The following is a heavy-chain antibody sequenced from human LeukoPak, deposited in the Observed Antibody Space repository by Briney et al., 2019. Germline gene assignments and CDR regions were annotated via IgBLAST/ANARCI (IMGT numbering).Heavy chain of an antibody. D-gene: IGHD1-26*01. CDR1: GFTFSSYA. Sequence: GGSLRLSCAASGFTFSSYAMHWVRQAPGKGLEWVAVISYDGSNKYYADSVKGRFTISRDNSKNTLYLQMNSLRAEDTAVYYCVRDLGGRSGHWGQGTLVTVSS. V-gene: IGHV3-30-3*01. CDR3: VRDLGGRSGH. CDR2: ISYDGSNK. J-gene: IGHJ4*02.